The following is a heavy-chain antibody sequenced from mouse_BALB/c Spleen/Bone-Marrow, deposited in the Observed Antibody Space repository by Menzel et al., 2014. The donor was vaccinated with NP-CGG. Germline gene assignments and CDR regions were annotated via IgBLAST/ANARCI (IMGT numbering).Heavy chain of an antibody. V-gene: IGHV1S127*01. J-gene: IGHJ4*01. CDR2: IDPSDSYT. D-gene: IGHD1-1*01. CDR3: TRWGTTVVAYYAMDY. CDR1: GYTFTSYW. Sequence: QVQLQQSGAELVKPGASVKMSCKASGYTFTSYWMHWVKQRPGQGLEWIGVIDPSDSYTSYNQKFKGKATLTVDTSSSTAYMKLSSLTSEDSAVYYCTRWGTTVVAYYAMDYWGQGTSVTVSS.